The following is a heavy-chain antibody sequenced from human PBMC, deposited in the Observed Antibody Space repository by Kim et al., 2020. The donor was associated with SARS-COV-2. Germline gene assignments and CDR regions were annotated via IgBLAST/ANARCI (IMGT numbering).Heavy chain of an antibody. CDR3: AKANVFLWFGKFHNDAFDL. V-gene: IGHV3-30*18. D-gene: IGHD3-10*01. CDR2: ISYEGSKK. Sequence: GGSLRLSCVASGFSFNNFGMHWVRQAPGKGLEWVAVISYEGSKKYYADSVNGRFTISRDSFKNTVFLQMSSLTAEDTAVYYCAKANVFLWFGKFHNDAFDLWGHGTVVTVSS. CDR1: GFSFNNFG. J-gene: IGHJ3*01.